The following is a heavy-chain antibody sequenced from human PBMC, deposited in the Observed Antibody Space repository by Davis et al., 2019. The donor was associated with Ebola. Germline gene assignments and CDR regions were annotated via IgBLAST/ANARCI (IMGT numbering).Heavy chain of an antibody. J-gene: IGHJ4*02. Sequence: MPSETLSLTCTVSGGSISSSSYYWGWIRQSPAKGLEWIGTIYYSGTTYYNPSLKSRVTMSIDVSENHFSLRLSSVIATDTAVYYCARHLYDGSGYYRYYFDSWGQGTLVTVFS. CDR2: IYYSGTT. CDR1: GGSISSSSYY. V-gene: IGHV4-39*01. CDR3: ARHLYDGSGYYRYYFDS. D-gene: IGHD3-22*01.